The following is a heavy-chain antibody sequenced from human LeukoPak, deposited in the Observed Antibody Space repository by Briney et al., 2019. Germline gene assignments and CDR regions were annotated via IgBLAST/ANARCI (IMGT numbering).Heavy chain of an antibody. J-gene: IGHJ3*02. CDR1: GFTFSSYA. CDR3: ARAGSLDAFDI. CDR2: ISYDGSNK. Sequence: SGGSLRLSCAASGFTFSSYAMYWVRQAPGKGLEWVAVISYDGSNKYYADSVKGRFTISRDNSKNTLYLQMNSLRAEDTAVYYCARAGSLDAFDIWGQGTMVTVSS. V-gene: IGHV3-30*04.